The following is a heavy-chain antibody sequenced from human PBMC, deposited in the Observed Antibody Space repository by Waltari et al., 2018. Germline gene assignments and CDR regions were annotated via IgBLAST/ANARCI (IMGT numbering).Heavy chain of an antibody. CDR3: ARDRSPYYDFWRGIIGDYYMDV. V-gene: IGHV1-18*01. CDR1: GYTFTSSG. Sequence: QVQLVQSGAEGKKPGASVKVSCKASGYTFTSSGISWVRQAPGQGLEWMGWISAYNGNTNYAQKLQGRVTMTTDTSTSTAYMELRSLRSDDTAVYYCARDRSPYYDFWRGIIGDYYMDVWGKGTTVTISS. J-gene: IGHJ6*03. D-gene: IGHD3-3*01. CDR2: ISAYNGNT.